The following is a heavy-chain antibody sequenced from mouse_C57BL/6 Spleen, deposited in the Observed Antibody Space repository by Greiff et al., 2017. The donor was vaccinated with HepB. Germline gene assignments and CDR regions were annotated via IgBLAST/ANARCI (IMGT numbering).Heavy chain of an antibody. D-gene: IGHD1-1*01. CDR2: INPSSGYT. CDR1: GYTFTSYW. V-gene: IGHV1-7*01. J-gene: IGHJ2*01. CDR3: AREDTTVVDFFDY. Sequence: VKLMESGAELAKPGASVKLSCKASGYTFTSYWMHWVKQRPGQGLEWIGYINPSSGYTKYNQKFKDKATLTADKSSSTAYMQLSSLTYEDSAVYYCAREDTTVVDFFDYWGQGTTLTVSS.